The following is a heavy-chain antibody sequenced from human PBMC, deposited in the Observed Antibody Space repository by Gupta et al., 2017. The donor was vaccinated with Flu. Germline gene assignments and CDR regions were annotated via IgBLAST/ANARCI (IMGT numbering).Heavy chain of an antibody. CDR3: ARDSLYWALDF. J-gene: IGHJ4*02. CDR1: GYSFREHF. Sequence: QVHLVQSGAEVKKPGASVKLSCKISGYSFREHFMHWVRQAPGEGLEWMGWINPYGGSTGYAQKFKGRLTMTRDTSISTAYMELSGLRSDDTAVYYCARDSLYWALDFWGQGTLVTVSA. V-gene: IGHV1-2*02. CDR2: INPYGGST. D-gene: IGHD2-8*02.